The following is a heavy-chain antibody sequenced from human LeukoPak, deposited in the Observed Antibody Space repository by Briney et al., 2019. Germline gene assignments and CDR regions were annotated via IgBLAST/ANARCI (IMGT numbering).Heavy chain of an antibody. V-gene: IGHV4-38-2*02. D-gene: IGHD5-12*01. CDR1: GYFISSGYY. CDR3: ARERGYEVDIVATIGGGTFDY. Sequence: PSETLSLTCTVSGYFISSGYYWGWIRQPPGKGLEWIGSIYHSGSTYYNPSLKSRVTISVDTSKNQFSLKLSSVTAADTAVYYCARERGYEVDIVATIGGGTFDYWGQGTLVTVSS. CDR2: IYHSGST. J-gene: IGHJ4*02.